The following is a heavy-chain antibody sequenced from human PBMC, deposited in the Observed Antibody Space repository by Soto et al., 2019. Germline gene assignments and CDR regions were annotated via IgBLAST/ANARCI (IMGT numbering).Heavy chain of an antibody. D-gene: IGHD3-3*01. Sequence: PSETLSLTCTVSGGSISSSSYYWGWIRQPPGKGLEWIGSIYYSGSTYYNPSLKSRVTISVDTSKNQFSLKLSSVTAADTAVYYCARARGYYDFWSGYYKGRPLSKWNYGMDVWGQGTTVTVSS. V-gene: IGHV4-39*07. CDR1: GGSISSSSYY. CDR3: ARARGYYDFWSGYYKGRPLSKWNYGMDV. J-gene: IGHJ6*02. CDR2: IYYSGST.